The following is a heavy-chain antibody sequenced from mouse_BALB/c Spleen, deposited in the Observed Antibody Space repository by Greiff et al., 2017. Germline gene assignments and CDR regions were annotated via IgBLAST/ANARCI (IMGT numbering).Heavy chain of an antibody. CDR1: GFNIKDYY. V-gene: IGHV14-1*02. J-gene: IGHJ2*01. Sequence: VHVKQSGAELVRPGALVKLSCKASGFNIKDYYMHWVKQRPEQGLEWIGWIDPENGNTIYDPKFQGKASITADTSSNTAYLQLSSLTSEDTAVYYCARVTTVVRFDYWGQGTTLTVSS. CDR3: ARVTTVVRFDY. D-gene: IGHD1-1*01. CDR2: IDPENGNT.